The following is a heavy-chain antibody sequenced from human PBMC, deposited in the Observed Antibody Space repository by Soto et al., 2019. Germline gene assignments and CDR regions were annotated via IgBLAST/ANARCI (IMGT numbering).Heavy chain of an antibody. CDR2: MNPNSGNT. CDR3: ARVIQPALRYFDWFSPAAAFDI. J-gene: IGHJ3*02. V-gene: IGHV1-8*01. D-gene: IGHD3-9*01. CDR1: GDTFTSYD. Sequence: VSVKVCCEASGDTFTSYDINWVRQATGQGLEWMGWMNPNSGNTGYAQKFQGRVTMTRNTSISTAYMELSSLRSEDTAVYYCARVIQPALRYFDWFSPAAAFDIWGQGTMVTVSS.